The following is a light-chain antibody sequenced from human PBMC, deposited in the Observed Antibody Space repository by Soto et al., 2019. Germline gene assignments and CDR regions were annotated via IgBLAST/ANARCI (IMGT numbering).Light chain of an antibody. Sequence: EIVLTQSPATLSLPPGERATLSCRASQSVGNSLAWYQQKPGQAPGLLIHEVSTRATGLPARFSGSGSGTDFTLTISILEPEDFAVYYCHQHSDRPLTFGAGTRVEIK. CDR2: EVS. J-gene: IGKJ4*01. CDR1: QSVGNS. V-gene: IGKV3-11*01. CDR3: HQHSDRPLT.